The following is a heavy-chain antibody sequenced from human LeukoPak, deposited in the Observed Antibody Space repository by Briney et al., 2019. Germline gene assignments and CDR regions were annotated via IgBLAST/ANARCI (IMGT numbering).Heavy chain of an antibody. CDR1: GFTFSDYY. J-gene: IGHJ4*02. Sequence: GGSLRLSCAASGFTFSDYYMSWIRQAPGKGLEWVSYISSSGSTIYYADSVKGRFTISRDNAKNSLYLQMNSLRAEDTALYYCAKARDSSGSYYFDYWGQGTLATVSS. D-gene: IGHD6-19*01. CDR3: AKARDSSGSYYFDY. CDR2: ISSSGSTI. V-gene: IGHV3-11*01.